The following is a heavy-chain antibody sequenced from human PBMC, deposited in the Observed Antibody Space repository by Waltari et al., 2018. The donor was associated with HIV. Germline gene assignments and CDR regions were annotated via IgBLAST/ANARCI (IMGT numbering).Heavy chain of an antibody. V-gene: IGHV5-51*06. CDR1: GYSFTSYW. Sequence: EVQLVQSGAEVKKPGEALKISCKGSGYSFTSYWIGWVRQRSGKGLEWMQTSSPRESVTSNHPSCQGWVSTSGDRSISTAYLQWSSRKSSDTAMEYWARREGISAAGTSRNWVEPWSQGTLVTASS. CDR3: ARREGISAAGTSRNWVEP. J-gene: IGHJ5*02. D-gene: IGHD6-13*01. CDR2: SSPRESVT.